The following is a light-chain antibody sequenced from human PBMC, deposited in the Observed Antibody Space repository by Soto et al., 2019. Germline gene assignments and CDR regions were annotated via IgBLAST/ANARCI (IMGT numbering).Light chain of an antibody. CDR2: DLT. J-gene: IGLJ2*01. CDR1: SNDVGGYKF. Sequence: QSALTQPRSVSGSPGQSVTISCTGTSNDVGGYKFVSWYQHHPGKAPKLLIYDLTQRPSGVPDRFSGSRSGYTASLTISGLQIEDEADYFCCSYAGNYNVLFGGGTKLTVL. V-gene: IGLV2-11*01. CDR3: CSYAGNYNVL.